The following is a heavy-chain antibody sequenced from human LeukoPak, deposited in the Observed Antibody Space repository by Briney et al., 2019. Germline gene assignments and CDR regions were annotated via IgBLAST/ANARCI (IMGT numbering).Heavy chain of an antibody. CDR2: ISAYNGNT. CDR1: GYTFTSYD. CDR3: ARDPPGLPFDY. J-gene: IGHJ4*02. D-gene: IGHD2-2*01. Sequence: ASVKVSCKASGYTFTSYDINWVRQATGQGLEWMGWISAYNGNTNYAQKLQGRVTMTTDTSTSTAYMELRSLRSDDTAVYYCARDPPGLPFDYWGQGTLVTVSS. V-gene: IGHV1-18*01.